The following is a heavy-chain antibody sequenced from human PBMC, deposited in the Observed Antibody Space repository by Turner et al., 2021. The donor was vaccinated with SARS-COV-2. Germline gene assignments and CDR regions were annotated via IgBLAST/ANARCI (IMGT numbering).Heavy chain of an antibody. CDR1: GFTFSSYD. Sequence: QVQLVESGGGVVQTGRSLRLSCAASGFTFSSYDMHWVRQAPGKGLEWVSVISYDGSNKYYADSVKGRFTISRDNSKNTLYLEINSLRAEYTAEYYCASTHNIVPRYYGMDVWGQGTTVTVSS. V-gene: IGHV3-30*04. J-gene: IGHJ6*02. CDR3: ASTHNIVPRYYGMDV. CDR2: ISYDGSNK. D-gene: IGHD2-15*01.